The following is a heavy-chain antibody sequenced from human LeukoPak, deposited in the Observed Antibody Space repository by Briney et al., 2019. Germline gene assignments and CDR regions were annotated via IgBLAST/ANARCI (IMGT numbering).Heavy chain of an antibody. CDR2: IYSGGST. J-gene: IGHJ5*02. CDR3: ARDLDYNWFDP. Sequence: GGSLRLSCAASGFTVSSNYMSWVRQAPGKGLEWVSVIYSGGSTCYADSVKGRFTISRDNSKNTLYLQMNSLRAEDTAVYYCARDLDYNWFDPWGQGTLVTVSS. CDR1: GFTVSSNY. V-gene: IGHV3-66*02.